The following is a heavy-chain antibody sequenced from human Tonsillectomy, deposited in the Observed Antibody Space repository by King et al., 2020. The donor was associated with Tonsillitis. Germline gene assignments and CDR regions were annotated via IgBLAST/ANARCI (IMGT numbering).Heavy chain of an antibody. V-gene: IGHV3-15*01. J-gene: IGHJ5*02. Sequence: VQLVESGGGLVKPGGSLRLSCAASGFTFSNAWMSWVRQAPGKGLEWVGRIKSRADGGTTDYTAPVRGRVPISRDDSKNTLYMQMNSLRTEDTAMYYCTTALSAYVIESWGQGTLVTVSS. D-gene: IGHD2-21*01. CDR3: TTALSAYVIES. CDR1: GFTFSNAW. CDR2: IKSRADGGTT.